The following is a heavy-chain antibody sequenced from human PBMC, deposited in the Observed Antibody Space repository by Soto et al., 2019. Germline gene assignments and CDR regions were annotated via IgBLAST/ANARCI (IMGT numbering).Heavy chain of an antibody. CDR1: GYTFTSYA. J-gene: IGHJ6*02. CDR2: INAGNGNT. Sequence: QVQLVQSGAEEKKPGASVKVSCKASGYTFTSYAMHWVRQAPGQRLEWMGWINAGNGNTKYSQKFQGRVTITRDTSASTAYMELSSLKSEDTAVYYCARDKYYDILTCYCECYYYYGMDVWGQGTTVTVSS. V-gene: IGHV1-3*05. CDR3: ARDKYYDILTCYCECYYYYGMDV. D-gene: IGHD3-9*01.